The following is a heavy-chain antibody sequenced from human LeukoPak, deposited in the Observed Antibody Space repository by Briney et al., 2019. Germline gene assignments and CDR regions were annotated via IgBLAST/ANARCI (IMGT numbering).Heavy chain of an antibody. Sequence: SETLSLTCAVYGGSFSGYYWSWIHQPPGKGLEWIGEINHSGSTNYNPSLKSRVTISVDTSKNQFSLKLSSVTAADTAVYYCARGRRYYDSSGYYYGSVYYFDYWGQGTLVTVSS. V-gene: IGHV4-34*01. J-gene: IGHJ4*02. CDR2: INHSGST. CDR1: GGSFSGYY. CDR3: ARGRRYYDSSGYYYGSVYYFDY. D-gene: IGHD3-22*01.